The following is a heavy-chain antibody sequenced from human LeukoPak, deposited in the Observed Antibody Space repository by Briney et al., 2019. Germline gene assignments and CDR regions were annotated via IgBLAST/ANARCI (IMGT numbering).Heavy chain of an antibody. J-gene: IGHJ1*01. D-gene: IGHD2-15*01. CDR3: AGRGHRYSRD. CDR2: IYDSGIT. Sequence: SETLSLTCIVSGDSVSSGYWNWIRQPPGKGLEWIGYIYDSGITDYSPSLKSRLTMSVDASNNQFSLTLSSVTAADTAVYYCAGRGHRYSRDWGQGILVTVSS. V-gene: IGHV4-4*09. CDR1: GDSVSSGY.